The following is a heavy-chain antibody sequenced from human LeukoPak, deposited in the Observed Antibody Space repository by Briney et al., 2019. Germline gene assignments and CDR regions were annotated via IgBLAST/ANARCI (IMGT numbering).Heavy chain of an antibody. Sequence: ASVKVSCKASGYTFTDYYMHWVRQAPGQGLEYMGWLNPNSGDTNHAQIFQGRVTLTRDTSISTAYMELSSLRSDDSAVYYCAGEYCSGGNCRQGFDFWGQGTLVTVSS. CDR3: AGEYCSGGNCRQGFDF. CDR1: GYTFTDYY. CDR2: LNPNSGDT. J-gene: IGHJ4*02. V-gene: IGHV1-2*02. D-gene: IGHD2-15*01.